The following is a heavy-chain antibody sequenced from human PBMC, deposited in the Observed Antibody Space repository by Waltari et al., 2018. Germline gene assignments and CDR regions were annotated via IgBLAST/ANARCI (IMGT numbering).Heavy chain of an antibody. J-gene: IGHJ4*02. CDR1: GYTFTRYA. CDR2: INAGNGNT. V-gene: IGHV1-3*01. CDR3: ARGYCSGGSCYPHDY. D-gene: IGHD2-15*01. Sequence: QVQLVQSGAEVKKPGASVKVSCKASGYTFTRYAMHWVRQAPGQRLEWMGWINAGNGNTKYSQKFQGRVTITRDTSASTAYMELSSLRSEDTAVYYCARGYCSGGSCYPHDYWGQGTLVTVSS.